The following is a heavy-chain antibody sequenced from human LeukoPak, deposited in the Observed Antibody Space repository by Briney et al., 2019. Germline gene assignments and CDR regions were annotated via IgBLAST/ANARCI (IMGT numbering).Heavy chain of an antibody. J-gene: IGHJ4*02. CDR3: ARGFRRGYSYGYNFDY. CDR1: GFTFSDYY. V-gene: IGHV3-11*04. CDR2: ISSSGSTI. Sequence: GGSLRLSCAASGFTFSDYYMSWIRQAPGKGLEWVSYISSSGSTIYYADSVKGRFTISRDNAKNSLYLQMNSLRAEDTAVYYCARGFRRGYSYGYNFDYWGQGTPVTVSS. D-gene: IGHD5-18*01.